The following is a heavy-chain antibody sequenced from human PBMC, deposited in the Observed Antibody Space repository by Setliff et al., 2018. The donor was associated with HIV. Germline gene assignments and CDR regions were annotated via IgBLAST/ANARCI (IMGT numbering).Heavy chain of an antibody. CDR2: IRYDGNNK. CDR1: GFTFSSHG. V-gene: IGHV3-30*02. D-gene: IGHD6-19*01. Sequence: SLRLSCATSGFTFSSHGIHWVRQAPGKGLEWVAFIRYDGNNKYYADSVKGRFTISRDNSKNTLDLQMNSLRAEDTAVYYCAKDHESSGWFRGYIDYWGPGTLVTVSS. CDR3: AKDHESSGWFRGYIDY. J-gene: IGHJ4*02.